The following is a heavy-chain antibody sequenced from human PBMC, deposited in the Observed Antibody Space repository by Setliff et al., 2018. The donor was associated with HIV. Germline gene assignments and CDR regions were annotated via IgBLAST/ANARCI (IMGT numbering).Heavy chain of an antibody. CDR1: GYTFTGYY. V-gene: IGHV1-2*02. D-gene: IGHD2-2*01. CDR2: INPNNGDT. CDR3: ARVWPRGLISFYGY. Sequence: ASVKVSCKTSGYTFTGYYVHWVRQAPGQGLEWMGWINPNNGDTNYAQKFQGRVTMTRDTSTSTVYMELSSLRSEDTAVYYCARVWPRGLISFYGYWGQGTLVTVSS. J-gene: IGHJ4*02.